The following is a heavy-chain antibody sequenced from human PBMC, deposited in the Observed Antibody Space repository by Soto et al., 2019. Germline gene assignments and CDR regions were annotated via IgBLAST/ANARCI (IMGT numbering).Heavy chain of an antibody. D-gene: IGHD3-3*01. CDR3: ARDPDYDFWSGYYDY. Sequence: EVQLVESGGGLVQPGGSLRLSCAASGFTFSSYWMSWVRQAPGKGLEWVANIKQDGSEKYYVDSVKGRFTISRDNAKNSLYLQMNSLRAEDTAVHYCARDPDYDFWSGYYDYWGQGTLVTVSS. V-gene: IGHV3-7*01. J-gene: IGHJ4*02. CDR1: GFTFSSYW. CDR2: IKQDGSEK.